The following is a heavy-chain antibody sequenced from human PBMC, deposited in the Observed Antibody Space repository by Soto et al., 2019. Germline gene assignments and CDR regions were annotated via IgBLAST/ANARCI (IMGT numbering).Heavy chain of an antibody. CDR1: GFTFDRYT. D-gene: IGHD4-4*01. CDR2: IYGSGSAA. V-gene: IGHV3-23*01. Sequence: EVQLLESGGGLVQPGGSLRLSCVASGFTFDRYTMTWVRQAPGRGLEWVSHIYGSGSAAYYRDSVRGRFTICRDNSGNTLHLQMNSLRVEDTAVYYCARDVGAPTIPTGWGAYDIWGQGTTVTVSS. CDR3: ARDVGAPTIPTGWGAYDI. J-gene: IGHJ3*02.